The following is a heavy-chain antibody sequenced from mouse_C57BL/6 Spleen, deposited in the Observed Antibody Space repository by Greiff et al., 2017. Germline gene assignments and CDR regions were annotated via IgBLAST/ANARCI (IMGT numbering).Heavy chain of an antibody. CDR3: ARGELTGTHFSAMDY. V-gene: IGHV1-18*01. Sequence: VQLKESGPELVKPGASVKIPCKASGYTFTDYNMDWVKQSHGKSLEWIGDINTNNGGTIYNQKFKGKTTLTEDKSSSTAYMERRSLTSEDTAVYYCARGELTGTHFSAMDYWGQGTSVTVSS. CDR2: INTNNGGT. D-gene: IGHD4-1*01. CDR1: GYTFTDYN. J-gene: IGHJ4*01.